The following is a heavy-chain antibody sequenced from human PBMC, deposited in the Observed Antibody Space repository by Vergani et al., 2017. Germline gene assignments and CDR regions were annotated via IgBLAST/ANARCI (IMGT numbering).Heavy chain of an antibody. J-gene: IGHJ3*02. CDR2: IYPGDSDT. CDR3: ARVKIXCSSTSCYPEAFDI. D-gene: IGHD2-2*01. CDR1: GYSFTSYW. Sequence: EVQLVQSGAEVKKPGESVKISCKGSGYSFTSYWIGWVRQMPGKGLEWMGIIYPGDSDTRYSPSFQGQVTISADKSISTAYLQWSSLKASDTAMYYCARVKIXCSSTSCYPEAFDIGGQGTMVTVSS. V-gene: IGHV5-51*03.